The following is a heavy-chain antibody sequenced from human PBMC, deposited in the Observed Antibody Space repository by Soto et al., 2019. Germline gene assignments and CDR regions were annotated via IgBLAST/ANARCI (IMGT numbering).Heavy chain of an antibody. Sequence: ELQLLESGGGLVQPGGSLRLSCAASGFTFSSYAMSWVRQAPGKGLEWVSAISGSGGSTYYADSVKGRFTISRDNSKNALYLQMNSLRAEDTAVYYCANLLMATRLSGGYGGQGTLVTFSS. J-gene: IGHJ4*02. CDR1: GFTFSSYA. CDR3: ANLLMATRLSGGY. D-gene: IGHD5-12*01. CDR2: ISGSGGST. V-gene: IGHV3-23*01.